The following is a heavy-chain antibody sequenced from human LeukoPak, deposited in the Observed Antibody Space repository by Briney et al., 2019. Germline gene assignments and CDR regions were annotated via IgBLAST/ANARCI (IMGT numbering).Heavy chain of an antibody. CDR1: GFTVSSNY. V-gene: IGHV3-53*01. CDR2: IYSGGST. Sequence: GGSLRLSCAASGFTVSSNYMSWVRQAPGKGLEWVSVIYSGGSTYYADSAKGRFTISRDNSKNTLYLQMNSLRAEDTAVYYCARDEELDAFDIWGQGTMVTVSS. CDR3: ARDEELDAFDI. J-gene: IGHJ3*02. D-gene: IGHD3-10*01.